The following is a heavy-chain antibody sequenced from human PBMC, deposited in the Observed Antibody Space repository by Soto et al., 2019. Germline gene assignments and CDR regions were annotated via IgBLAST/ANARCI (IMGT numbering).Heavy chain of an antibody. V-gene: IGHV3-23*01. CDR2: ISGGGDAT. D-gene: IGHD3-10*01. CDR1: GFTFSGYA. CDR3: ARKVSGSTGRPDLWYFDL. Sequence: EVQLLDSGGGLVQPGGSLRLSCAASGFTFSGYALTWVRQASGKGLEWVSAISGGGDATFYADSVTGRFTISRDNSKNTLYLQMNTLRAEDTAVYYCARKVSGSTGRPDLWYFDLWGRGTLVTLSS. J-gene: IGHJ2*01.